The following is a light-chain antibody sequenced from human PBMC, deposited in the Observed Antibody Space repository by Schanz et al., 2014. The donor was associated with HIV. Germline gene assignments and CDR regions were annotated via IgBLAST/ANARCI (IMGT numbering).Light chain of an antibody. CDR3: SSYTSSTWV. Sequence: QSALTQPPSASGSPGQSVTISCTGTSSDIGAYNYVSWYQHHPGKAPKLMIYDVNERPSGVPARFSGFKSGDTASLTVSGLQPDDEADYYCSSYTSSTWVFGGGTKVTVL. J-gene: IGLJ3*02. CDR1: SSDIGAYNY. CDR2: DVN. V-gene: IGLV2-8*01.